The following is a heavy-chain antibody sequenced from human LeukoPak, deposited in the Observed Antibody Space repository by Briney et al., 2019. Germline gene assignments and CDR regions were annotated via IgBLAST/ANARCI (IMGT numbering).Heavy chain of an antibody. CDR3: AKYSSGWPTKDAFDI. CDR1: GFTFSSYA. CDR2: ISGSGGST. Sequence: GGSLRLSCAASGFTFSSYAMSWVRQAPWKGLEWVSAISGSGGSTYYADSVKGRFTISRDNSKNTLYLQMNSLRAEDTAVYYCAKYSSGWPTKDAFDIWGQGTMVTVSS. D-gene: IGHD6-19*01. J-gene: IGHJ3*02. V-gene: IGHV3-23*01.